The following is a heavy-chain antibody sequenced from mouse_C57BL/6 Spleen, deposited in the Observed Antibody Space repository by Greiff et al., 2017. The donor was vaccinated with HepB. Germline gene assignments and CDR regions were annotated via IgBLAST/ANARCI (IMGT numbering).Heavy chain of an antibody. D-gene: IGHD3-3*01. Sequence: VQLQQSGPGLVQPSQSLSITCTVSGFSLTSYGVHWVRQSPGKGLEWLGVIWSGGSTDYNAAFISRLSISKDNSKSQVFFKMNSLQADDTAIYYCARNGKTGGRGAWFAYWGQGTLVTVSA. CDR1: GFSLTSYG. CDR2: IWSGGST. CDR3: ARNGKTGGRGAWFAY. J-gene: IGHJ3*01. V-gene: IGHV2-2*01.